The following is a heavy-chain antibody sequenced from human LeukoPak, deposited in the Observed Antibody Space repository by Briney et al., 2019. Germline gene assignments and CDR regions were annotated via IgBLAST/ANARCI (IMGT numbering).Heavy chain of an antibody. V-gene: IGHV3-21*01. D-gene: IGHD5-12*01. CDR2: ISSSSSYI. CDR3: ASIDIVATITLPYYYYYYMDV. Sequence: GGSLRLSCAASGFTFSSYSMNWVRQAPGKGLEWVSSISSSSSYIYYADSVKGRFTISRDNAKNSLYLQMNSLRAEDTAVYYCASIDIVATITLPYYYYYYMDVWGKRTTVTVSS. J-gene: IGHJ6*03. CDR1: GFTFSSYS.